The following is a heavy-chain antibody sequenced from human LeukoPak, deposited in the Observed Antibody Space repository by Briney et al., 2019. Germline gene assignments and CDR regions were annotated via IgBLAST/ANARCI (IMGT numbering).Heavy chain of an antibody. CDR3: ARVPRTTYYYDSSSEY. Sequence: ASVKASCKASGGTFSSYAISWVRQAPGQGLEWMGRIIPIFGTANYARKFQGRVTITTDESTSTAYMELSSLRSEDTAVYYCARVPRTTYYYDSSSEYWGQGTLVTVSS. D-gene: IGHD3-22*01. CDR2: IIPIFGTA. CDR1: GGTFSSYA. J-gene: IGHJ4*02. V-gene: IGHV1-69*05.